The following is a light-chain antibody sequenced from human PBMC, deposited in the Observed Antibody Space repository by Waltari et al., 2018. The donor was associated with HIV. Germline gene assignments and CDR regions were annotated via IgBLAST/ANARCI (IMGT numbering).Light chain of an antibody. V-gene: IGKV1-39*01. CDR1: QSIGDS. Sequence: DVKLTQSPSSLSASVGDRVTIPCRASQSIGDSLSWFQVRSNKAPKLLIYGASSLQTGVPPRFRGGRSGTDFTLTIVNLQPEDFATYYCQQTYNLPLTFGGGTNVDVK. CDR3: QQTYNLPLT. J-gene: IGKJ4*01. CDR2: GAS.